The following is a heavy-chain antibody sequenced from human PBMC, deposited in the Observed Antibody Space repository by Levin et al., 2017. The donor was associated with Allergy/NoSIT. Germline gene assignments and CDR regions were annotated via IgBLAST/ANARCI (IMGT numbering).Heavy chain of an antibody. J-gene: IGHJ6*03. CDR2: IYYSGST. CDR3: ARDKGNIEYSSSTAPYYYYMDV. D-gene: IGHD6-6*01. CDR1: GGSVSSGSYY. V-gene: IGHV4-61*01. Sequence: AGGSLRLSCTVSGGSVSSGSYYWSWIRQPPGKGLEWIGYIYYSGSTNYNPSLKSRVTISVDTSKNQFSLKLSSVTAADTAVYYCARDKGNIEYSSSTAPYYYYMDVWGKGTTVTVSS.